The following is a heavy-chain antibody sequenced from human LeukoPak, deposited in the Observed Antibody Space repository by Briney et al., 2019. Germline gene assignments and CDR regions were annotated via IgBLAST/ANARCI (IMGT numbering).Heavy chain of an antibody. CDR2: ISGGGETT. CDR3: ARSGSFFDY. V-gene: IGHV3-48*03. J-gene: IGHJ4*02. CDR1: KFTFSSYE. Sequence: GGSLRLSCEASKFTFSSYEMNWVRQAPGKGLEWVSYISGGGETTCYAESVKGRFTISRDNAKSFLYLQLSGLRAEDTAVYYCARSGSFFDYWGQGTLVTVSS. D-gene: IGHD1-26*01.